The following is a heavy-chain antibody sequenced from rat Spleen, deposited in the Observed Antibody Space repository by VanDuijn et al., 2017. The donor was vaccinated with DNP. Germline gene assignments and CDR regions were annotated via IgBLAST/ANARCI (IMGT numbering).Heavy chain of an antibody. CDR1: GFNFNDYW. D-gene: IGHD1-12*02. V-gene: IGHV4-2*01. CDR3: ALMDGAFDY. CDR2: INKDSSTI. J-gene: IGHJ2*01. Sequence: EVKLVESGGGLVQSGRSLKLSCAASGFNFNDYWMGWVRQAPGKGLEWIGEINKDSSTIKYIPSLKDKFTISRDNAQNTLYLQMSKLGSEDTAIYYCALMDGAFDYWGQGVMVTVSS.